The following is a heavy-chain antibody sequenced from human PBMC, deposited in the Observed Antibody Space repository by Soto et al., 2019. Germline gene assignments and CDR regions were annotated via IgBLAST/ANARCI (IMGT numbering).Heavy chain of an antibody. J-gene: IGHJ6*02. CDR2: ISGSGGST. D-gene: IGHD3-10*01. V-gene: IGHV3-23*01. Sequence: GGSLRLSCAASGVTFSDYAMSLVRQAPGKGLEWVSSISGSGGSTCYADSVRGRFTISSDNSKNTLYRQMSSLRAEYTAVNYCARGMVWGHDYYYGIDVWGRGSTVTVSS. CDR3: ARGMVWGHDYYYGIDV. CDR1: GVTFSDYA.